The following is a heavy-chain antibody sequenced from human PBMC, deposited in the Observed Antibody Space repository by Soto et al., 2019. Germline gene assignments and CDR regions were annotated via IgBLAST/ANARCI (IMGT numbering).Heavy chain of an antibody. CDR2: ISFDGSKK. CDR1: GFTFSDYG. V-gene: IGHV3-30*18. J-gene: IGHJ4*02. Sequence: QVQLVESGGGVVQPGRSLRLSCAVSGFTFSDYGMHRVRQAPGKGLEWVAVISFDGSKKYYSDSVKGRFTISRDNSKNTLYLQMNSLRAEDTAVYYCAKGTSVYTVTTLFDYWGQGTLVTVSS. CDR3: AKGTSVYTVTTLFDY. D-gene: IGHD4-17*01.